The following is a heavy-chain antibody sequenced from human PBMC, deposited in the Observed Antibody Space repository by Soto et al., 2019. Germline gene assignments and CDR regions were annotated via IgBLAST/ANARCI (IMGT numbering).Heavy chain of an antibody. CDR2: IRSKANSYAT. D-gene: IGHD6-13*01. Sequence: GGSLRLSCAASGFTFSGSAMHWVRQASGKGLEWVGRIRSKANSYATAYAASVKGRFTISRDDSKNTAYLQMNSLKTEDTAVYYCTRHLESTGYSSSWYRYYFDYWGQGTLVTVSS. CDR1: GFTFSGSA. CDR3: TRHLESTGYSSSWYRYYFDY. V-gene: IGHV3-73*01. J-gene: IGHJ4*02.